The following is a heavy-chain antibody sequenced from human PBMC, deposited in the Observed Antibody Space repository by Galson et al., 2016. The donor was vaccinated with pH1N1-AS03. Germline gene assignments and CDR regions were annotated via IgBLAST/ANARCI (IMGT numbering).Heavy chain of an antibody. CDR3: ARSTHVNEGLDY. CDR2: IFWDGET. J-gene: IGHJ4*02. CDR1: GFSLSTGGVH. D-gene: IGHD2-8*01. V-gene: IGHV2-5*02. Sequence: PALVKPTQTLTLTCTFSGFSLSTGGVHVAWIRQPPGKALEWLALIFWDGETRYLPSLRSRLTITKDTSKNQVVLTMNNMDPADTGTYYCARSTHVNEGLDYWGQGTLVTVSS.